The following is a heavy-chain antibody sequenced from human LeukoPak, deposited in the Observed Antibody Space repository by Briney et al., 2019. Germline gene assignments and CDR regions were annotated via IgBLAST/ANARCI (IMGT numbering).Heavy chain of an antibody. Sequence: GESLKISCKGSGYSFTSYWIGWVRQMPGKGLTWMGIIYPGDSDARYSPSFQGQVTISADKSISTAYLQWSSLKASDTAMYYCARRRDLYSGSYYPFDYWGQGTLVTVSS. D-gene: IGHD1-26*01. CDR3: ARRRDLYSGSYYPFDY. CDR2: IYPGDSDA. V-gene: IGHV5-51*01. J-gene: IGHJ4*02. CDR1: GYSFTSYW.